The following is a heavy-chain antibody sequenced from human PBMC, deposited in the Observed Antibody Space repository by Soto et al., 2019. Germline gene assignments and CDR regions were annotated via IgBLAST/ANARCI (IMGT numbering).Heavy chain of an antibody. CDR1: GDSISSSY. D-gene: IGHD5-18*01. CDR2: IYYSGST. V-gene: IGHV4-59*01. CDR3: ARDHPHSYGIYYFDY. Sequence: SETLSLTCTVSGDSISSSYWSWIRQSPGKGLEWIGYIYYSGSTNYNASLKSRVTISADTSKNQVSLKLTSVTAADTAVYYCARDHPHSYGIYYFDYWGQGTLVTGSS. J-gene: IGHJ4*02.